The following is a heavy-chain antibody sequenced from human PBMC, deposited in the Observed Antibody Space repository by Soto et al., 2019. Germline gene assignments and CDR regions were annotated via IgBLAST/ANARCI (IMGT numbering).Heavy chain of an antibody. Sequence: GGSLRRSCAASGVSFCYYELHWVRQPTGNGLEWVSAINTTSDTFYAGSVKGRFTISRENAKNSLFLEMNTLRADDTAVYYCARGRKKTGAIYVYSGLDFWGHGTTFTVSS. CDR2: INTTSDT. V-gene: IGHV3-13*01. CDR1: GVSFCYYE. CDR3: ARGRKKTGAIYVYSGLDF. D-gene: IGHD3-16*01. J-gene: IGHJ6*02.